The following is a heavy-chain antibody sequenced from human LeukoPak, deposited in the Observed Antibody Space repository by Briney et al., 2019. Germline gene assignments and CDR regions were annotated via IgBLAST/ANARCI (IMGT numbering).Heavy chain of an antibody. CDR3: ARDFFTASYGSGSYYNPYYYGMDV. Sequence: GASVKVSCKASGYTFTSYGISWVRQAPGQGLEWMGWISAYNGNTNYAQKLQGRVTMTTDTSTSTAYMELRSLRSDDTAVYYCARDFFTASYGSGSYYNPYYYGMDVWGQGTTVTVSS. CDR1: GYTFTSYG. D-gene: IGHD3-10*01. CDR2: ISAYNGNT. V-gene: IGHV1-18*01. J-gene: IGHJ6*02.